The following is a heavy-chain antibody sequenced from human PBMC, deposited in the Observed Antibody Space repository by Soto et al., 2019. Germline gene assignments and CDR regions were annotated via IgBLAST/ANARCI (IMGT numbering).Heavy chain of an antibody. CDR1: GFTFTNYW. D-gene: IGHD3-10*01. Sequence: EVQLVESGGGLVQPGGSLRLSCAASGFTFTNYWMHWGRQAPGKGLMWVSRINPDGSRTTYADSVKGRFAIFRDNAKNTLYLQMNSLRAEDTAVYYCARVRSGSYDWFDPWGQGTLVTVSS. J-gene: IGHJ5*02. CDR2: INPDGSRT. CDR3: ARVRSGSYDWFDP. V-gene: IGHV3-74*01.